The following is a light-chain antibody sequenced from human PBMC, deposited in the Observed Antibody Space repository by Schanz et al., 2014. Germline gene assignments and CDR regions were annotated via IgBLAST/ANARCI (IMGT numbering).Light chain of an antibody. Sequence: QSVLTQPASVSGSPGQSITISCTGTSSDVGYTYLVSWYQHHPGKAPKLMIYEATKRPSGVSDRFSGSKSGKTASLTISGLQTEDEADYYCSSNGGVNIYVFGTGTKLTVL. CDR2: EAT. J-gene: IGLJ1*01. CDR1: SSDVGYTYL. CDR3: SSNGGVNIYV. V-gene: IGLV2-23*01.